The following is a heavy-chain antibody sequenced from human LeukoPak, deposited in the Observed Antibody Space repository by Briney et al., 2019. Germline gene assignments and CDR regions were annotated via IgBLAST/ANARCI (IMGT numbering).Heavy chain of an antibody. Sequence: SETLSLTCTVSGGSISSYYWSWIRQPAGKGLEWIGHIYNSGSTNYNPSLKGRVTMSVATSKNKFSMHLSSVTAADTAVYYCARSAFLVTAPGLYYFDYWGQGTLVAVSS. V-gene: IGHV4-4*07. D-gene: IGHD6-13*01. J-gene: IGHJ4*02. CDR1: GGSISSYY. CDR2: IYNSGST. CDR3: ARSAFLVTAPGLYYFDY.